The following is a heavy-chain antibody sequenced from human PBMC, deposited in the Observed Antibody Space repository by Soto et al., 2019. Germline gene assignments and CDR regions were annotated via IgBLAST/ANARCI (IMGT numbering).Heavy chain of an antibody. Sequence: ASVKVSCKASGYTFTRYTMNWVRQAPGQRLEWMGWINPDNGNTKSSQKFQDRVIITRDTSASTAYMDLSSLRSEDTAVYYCARGIATGQLDPWGQGTLLTASS. V-gene: IGHV1-3*01. CDR2: INPDNGNT. CDR3: ARGIATGQLDP. CDR1: GYTFTRYT. J-gene: IGHJ5*02. D-gene: IGHD2-15*01.